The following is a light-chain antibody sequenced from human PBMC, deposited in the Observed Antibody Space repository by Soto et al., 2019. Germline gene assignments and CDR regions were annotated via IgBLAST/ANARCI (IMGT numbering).Light chain of an antibody. CDR3: QQYNSYLTWT. V-gene: IGKV1-5*01. J-gene: IGKJ1*01. Sequence: DIQMTQSPSTLSASVGDRVTITCRACQSISSWLAWYQQKPGKAPKLLIYDASSLESGVPSRFSGSGSGTEFTLIISSLQPDDFATYYCQQYNSYLTWTFGQGTKVYIK. CDR1: QSISSW. CDR2: DAS.